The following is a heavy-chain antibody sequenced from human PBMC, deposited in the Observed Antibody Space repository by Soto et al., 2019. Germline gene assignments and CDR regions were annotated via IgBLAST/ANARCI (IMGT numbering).Heavy chain of an antibody. D-gene: IGHD3-10*01. Sequence: GGSLRLSCAASGFTFSSYSMNWVRQAPGKGLEWVSYISSSSSTIYYADSVKGRFTISRDNAKNSLYLQMNSLRAEDTAVYYCARPLLLWLDAFDIWGQGTMVTVSS. CDR2: ISSSSSTI. CDR3: ARPLLLWLDAFDI. J-gene: IGHJ3*02. CDR1: GFTFSSYS. V-gene: IGHV3-48*04.